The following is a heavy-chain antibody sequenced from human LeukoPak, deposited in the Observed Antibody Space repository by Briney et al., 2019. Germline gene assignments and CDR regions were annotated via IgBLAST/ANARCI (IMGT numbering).Heavy chain of an antibody. D-gene: IGHD4-17*01. CDR2: ISYDGSNK. J-gene: IGHJ6*02. CDR1: GYTFSSYA. CDR3: ARDYGDRPPYYYGMDV. Sequence: PGGCLRLSCAASGYTFSSYAMHWVRQAPGKGLEWVAVISYDGSNKYYADSVKGRFTISRDNSKNTLYLQMNSLRAEDTAVYYCARDYGDRPPYYYGMDVWGQGTTVTVSS. V-gene: IGHV3-30-3*01.